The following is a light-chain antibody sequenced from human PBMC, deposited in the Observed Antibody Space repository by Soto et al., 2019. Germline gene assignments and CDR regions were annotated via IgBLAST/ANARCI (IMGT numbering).Light chain of an antibody. CDR1: QSVSSSY. V-gene: IGKV3-20*01. J-gene: IGKJ1*01. CDR2: GAS. CDR3: QQYDRSPWT. Sequence: EIVLTQSPGTLSLSPGERATLSCRASQSVSSSYLAWYQQKPGQAPRLLIYGASSRATGIPDRFTGAGSGTDFTLTISRLDPEDFAVYYCQQYDRSPWTFGQGTKVDI.